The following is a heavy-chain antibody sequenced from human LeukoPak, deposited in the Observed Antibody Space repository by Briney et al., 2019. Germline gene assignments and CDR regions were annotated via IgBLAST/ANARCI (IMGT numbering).Heavy chain of an antibody. V-gene: IGHV5-51*01. J-gene: IGHJ4*02. CDR2: MYPSDSDI. CDR3: ARLLAVITPNVEEYYFDY. Sequence: GESLKISCKGSGYNFTNHWIGWVRQVPGKGLEWMGIMYPSDSDIRYNPSFRGHVTISADKSITTAYLQWSSLKASDTAIYYCARLLAVITPNVEEYYFDYWGQGTLVTVSS. D-gene: IGHD4-23*01. CDR1: GYNFTNHW.